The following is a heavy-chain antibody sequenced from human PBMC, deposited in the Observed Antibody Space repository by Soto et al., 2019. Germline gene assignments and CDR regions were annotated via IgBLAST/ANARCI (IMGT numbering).Heavy chain of an antibody. V-gene: IGHV3-30*18. D-gene: IGHD6-13*01. J-gene: IGHJ4*02. CDR1: GFTFSSYG. CDR2: ISYDGRNT. Sequence: QVHLVESGGGVAQPGRSLRLSCAASGFTFSSYGIHWVSQAPGKGLEWVAVISYDGRNTYYGDSVKGRFTVSRDNSKNTLYLQMNSLRAEDTAVYYCAKDRTYSDSWPSGPFDYWGQGTLVTVSS. CDR3: AKDRTYSDSWPSGPFDY.